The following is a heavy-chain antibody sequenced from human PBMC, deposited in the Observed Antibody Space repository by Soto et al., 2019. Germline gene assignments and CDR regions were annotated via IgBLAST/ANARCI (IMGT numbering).Heavy chain of an antibody. CDR2: IKKDESKK. CDR3: ARDVSPGSGPYYLDAFDM. Sequence: EVQLVESGGGLVQPGESLRLSCAASGFTFSDYWMTWVRQAPGKGLEWVANIKKDESKKSYLDSVRGRFTISRDNARNSLYLQMDSLRAEDTALYYCARDVSPGSGPYYLDAFDMSGQGTRVTVSS. J-gene: IGHJ3*02. D-gene: IGHD3-22*01. V-gene: IGHV3-7*05. CDR1: GFTFSDYW.